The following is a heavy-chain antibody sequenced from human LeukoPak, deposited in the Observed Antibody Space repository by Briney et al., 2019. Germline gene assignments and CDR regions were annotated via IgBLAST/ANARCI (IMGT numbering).Heavy chain of an antibody. V-gene: IGHV1-24*01. Sequence: PSVKVSCKVSGYTLTELSMHWVRQAPGKGLEWMGGFDPEDGETIYAQKFQGRVTMTEDTSTDTAYMELSSLRSEDTAVYYCATLDSSGYYYGLDYWGQGTLVTVSS. D-gene: IGHD3-22*01. CDR1: GYTLTELS. CDR2: FDPEDGET. CDR3: ATLDSSGYYYGLDY. J-gene: IGHJ4*02.